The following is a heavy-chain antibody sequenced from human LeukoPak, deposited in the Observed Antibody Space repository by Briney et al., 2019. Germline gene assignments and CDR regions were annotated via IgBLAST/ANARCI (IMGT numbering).Heavy chain of an antibody. D-gene: IGHD3-22*01. Sequence: GASVKVSCKASGYTFTSYDINWVRQATGQGLEWMGWMNPNSGNTGYAQKFQGRVTMTRNTSISTAYMELSSLRSEDTAVYYCARGEYYYDGSGYYRWVDYWGQGTLVTVSS. CDR3: ARGEYYYDGSGYYRWVDY. V-gene: IGHV1-8*01. J-gene: IGHJ4*02. CDR1: GYTFTSYD. CDR2: MNPNSGNT.